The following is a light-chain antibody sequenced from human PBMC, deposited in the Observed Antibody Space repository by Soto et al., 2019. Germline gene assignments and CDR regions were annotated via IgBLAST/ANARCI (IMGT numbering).Light chain of an antibody. J-gene: IGLJ1*01. V-gene: IGLV2-14*01. CDR1: SSDVGDYNS. CDR2: EVS. Sequence: QSALTQPASVSGSPGQSITISCTATSSDVGDYNSVSWYQQHPGKAPKLIIYEVSNRPSGLSNRFSGSKSGNTASLTISGLQAEDEADYYCSSYTGNNTLYVFGHGTK. CDR3: SSYTGNNTLYV.